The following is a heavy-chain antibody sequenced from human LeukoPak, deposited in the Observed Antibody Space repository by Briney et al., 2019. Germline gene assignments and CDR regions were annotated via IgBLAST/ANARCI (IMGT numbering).Heavy chain of an antibody. CDR1: GGTFSSYA. D-gene: IGHD6-6*01. CDR3: ARNRIAARPIYYYYFMDV. CDR2: IIPIFGKA. Sequence: SVKVSCKASGGTFSSYAISWVRQAPGQGLEWMGRIIPIFGKANYAQKFQGRVTITTDESTSTASMDLSSLRSEDTAVYYCARNRIAARPIYYYYFMDVWGKGTTVTVSS. J-gene: IGHJ6*03. V-gene: IGHV1-69*05.